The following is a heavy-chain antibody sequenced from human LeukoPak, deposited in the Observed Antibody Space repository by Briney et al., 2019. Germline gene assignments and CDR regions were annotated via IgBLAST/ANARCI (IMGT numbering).Heavy chain of an antibody. V-gene: IGHV4-39*01. Sequence: SETLSLTCTVSGGSISSSSYYWGWIRQPPGKGLEWIGSIYYSGSTYYNPSLKSRVTISVDTSKNQFSLKLSSVTAADTAAYYCARHDAGDTAMYDYWGQGTLVTVSS. D-gene: IGHD5-18*01. J-gene: IGHJ4*02. CDR1: GGSISSSSYY. CDR3: ARHDAGDTAMYDY. CDR2: IYYSGST.